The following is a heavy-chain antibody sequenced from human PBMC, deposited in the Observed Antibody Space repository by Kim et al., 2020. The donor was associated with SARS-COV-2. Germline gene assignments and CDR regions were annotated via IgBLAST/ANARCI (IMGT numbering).Heavy chain of an antibody. J-gene: IGHJ1*01. CDR1: GGSFSGYY. CDR3: ARGPILDFQH. CDR2: INHSGST. Sequence: SETLSLTCAVYGGSFSGYYWSWIRQPPGKGLEWIGEINHSGSTNYNPSLKSRVTISVDTSKNQFSLKLSSVTAADTAVYYCARGPILDFQHWGQGTLVTV. D-gene: IGHD3-9*01. V-gene: IGHV4-34*01.